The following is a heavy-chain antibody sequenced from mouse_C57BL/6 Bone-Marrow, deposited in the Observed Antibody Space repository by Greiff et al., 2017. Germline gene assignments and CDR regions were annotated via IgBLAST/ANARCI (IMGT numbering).Heavy chain of an antibody. D-gene: IGHD2-5*01. CDR1: GFTFSDYG. CDR3: ARAYYSNYEREMDY. J-gene: IGHJ4*01. CDR2: ISSGSSTI. Sequence: EVKVEESGGGLVKPGGSLKLSCAASGFTFSDYGMHWVRQAPEKGLEWVAYISSGSSTIYYADTVKGRFTISRDNAKNTLFLQMTSLRSEDTAMYYCARAYYSNYEREMDYWGQGTSVTVSS. V-gene: IGHV5-17*01.